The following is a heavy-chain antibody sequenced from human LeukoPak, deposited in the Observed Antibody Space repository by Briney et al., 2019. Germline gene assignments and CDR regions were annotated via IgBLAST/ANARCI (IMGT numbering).Heavy chain of an antibody. CDR2: ISAYNGNT. V-gene: IGHV1-18*01. J-gene: IGHJ4*02. D-gene: IGHD6-19*01. CDR1: GGTFINYA. Sequence: ASVKVSCKTSGGTFINYAISWVRQAPGQGLEWMGWISAYNGNTNYAQKLQGRVTMTTDTSTSTAYMELRSLRSDDTAVYYCARGEDLAVAGNYFDYWGQGTLVTVSS. CDR3: ARGEDLAVAGNYFDY.